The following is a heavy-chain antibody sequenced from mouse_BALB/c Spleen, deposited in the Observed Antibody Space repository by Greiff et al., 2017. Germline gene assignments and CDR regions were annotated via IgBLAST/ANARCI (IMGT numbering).Heavy chain of an antibody. CDR1: GYTFTNYW. Sequence: QVQLQQSGAELVRPGTSVKMSCKAAGYTFTNYWLGWVTQRPGHGLEWIGDIYPGGGYTNYNEKFKGTATLTADTSSSTAYMQLSSLTSEDSAIYYCARRPTATAMDYWGQGTSGTVSS. V-gene: IGHV1-63*02. CDR2: IYPGGGYT. D-gene: IGHD1-2*01. CDR3: ARRPTATAMDY. J-gene: IGHJ4*01.